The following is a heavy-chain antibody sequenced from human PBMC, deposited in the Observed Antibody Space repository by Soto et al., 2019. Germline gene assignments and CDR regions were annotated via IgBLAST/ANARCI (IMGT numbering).Heavy chain of an antibody. D-gene: IGHD3-10*01. V-gene: IGHV3-7*01. CDR2: INTDASQK. CDR3: ARDSGYGAGNSAHHYIHX. J-gene: IGHJ4*01. CDR1: GFNFHWCW. Sequence: PGGSLRLSFAASGFNFHWCWMSWVRQARGKGLEWLSTINTDASQKKYVYSVKVRFTMSRDNAKNSVYLQMDSLRTEDTAVYYCARDSGYGAGNSAHHYIHXWGHATLFTVSX.